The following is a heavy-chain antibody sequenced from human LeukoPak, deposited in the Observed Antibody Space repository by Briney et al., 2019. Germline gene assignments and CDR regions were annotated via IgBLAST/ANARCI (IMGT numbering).Heavy chain of an antibody. V-gene: IGHV1-2*02. Sequence: ASVKVSCKASGYTFTGYYMHWMRQAPGQGLEWMGWINPNSGGTNYAQNFQGRVTMTRDTSISTAYMELSSLRSDDTAVYYCARPGRGPYYYYVDVWGKGTTVTISS. CDR1: GYTFTGYY. CDR2: INPNSGGT. CDR3: ARPGRGPYYYYVDV. D-gene: IGHD3-10*01. J-gene: IGHJ6*03.